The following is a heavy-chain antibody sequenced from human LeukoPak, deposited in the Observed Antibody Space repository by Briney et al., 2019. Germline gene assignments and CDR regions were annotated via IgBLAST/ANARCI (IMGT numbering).Heavy chain of an antibody. J-gene: IGHJ4*02. CDR1: GGSISSGGYY. D-gene: IGHD5-18*01. CDR3: ARVDLGRGYSYLDY. CDR2: IYYSGST. Sequence: SETLSLTCTVSGGSISSGGYYWSWIRQHPGKGLEWIGYIYYSGSTYYNPSLKSRVTISVDTSKNQFSLKLSSVTAADTAVYYCARVDLGRGYSYLDYWGQGTLVTVSS. V-gene: IGHV4-31*03.